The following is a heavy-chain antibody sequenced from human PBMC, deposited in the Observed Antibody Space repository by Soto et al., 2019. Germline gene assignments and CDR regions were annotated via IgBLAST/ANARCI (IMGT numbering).Heavy chain of an antibody. Sequence: QVQLVESGGGVVQPGRSLRLSCAASGFTFSSYGMHWVRQAPGKGLEWVAVIKGRFTISRDNSKNTLYLQMNSLRAEETAVYYCARYYYDSSGYYPLWGQGTLVTVSS. CDR2: I. D-gene: IGHD3-22*01. J-gene: IGHJ4*02. CDR3: ARYYYDSSGYYPL. CDR1: GFTFSSYG. V-gene: IGHV3-33*01.